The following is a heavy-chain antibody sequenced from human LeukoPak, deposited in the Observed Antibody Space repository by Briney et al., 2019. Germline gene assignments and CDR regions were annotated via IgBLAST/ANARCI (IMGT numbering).Heavy chain of an antibody. CDR3: TRERKSGIAAFDY. CDR2: IWYDGINK. CDR1: GFTFSSYG. V-gene: IGHV3-33*01. J-gene: IGHJ4*02. Sequence: PGRSLRLSCAAPGFTFSSYGMHWVRQAPGKGLEWVAVIWYDGINKFHADSVRGRFTISRDNSKNTVYLQMNSLRAEDTAVYYCTRERKSGIAAFDYWGQGTLVTVSS. D-gene: IGHD6-13*01.